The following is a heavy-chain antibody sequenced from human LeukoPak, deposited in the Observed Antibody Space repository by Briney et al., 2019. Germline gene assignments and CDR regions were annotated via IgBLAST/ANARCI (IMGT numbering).Heavy chain of an antibody. CDR2: IYTSGST. D-gene: IGHD4-23*01. V-gene: IGHV4-4*07. CDR3: ARDRLRWGLGPDAFDI. Sequence: SETQSLTCTVSGGSISSYYWSWIRQPAGKGLEWIGRIYTSGSTNYNPSLKSRVTMSVDTSKNQFSLKLSSVTAADTAVYYCARDRLRWGLGPDAFDIWGQGTMVTVSS. J-gene: IGHJ3*02. CDR1: GGSISSYY.